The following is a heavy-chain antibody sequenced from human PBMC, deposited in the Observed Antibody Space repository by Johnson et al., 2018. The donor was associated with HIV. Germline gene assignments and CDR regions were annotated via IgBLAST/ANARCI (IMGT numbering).Heavy chain of an antibody. V-gene: IGHV3-66*03. CDR3: ARGGPSWGAWSRTFDV. Sequence: VQLVESGGGLIQPGGSLRLSCAASGFTVSSNYMSWVRQAPGKGLEWVSVIYSGGSTYYADSVKGRFTISRDNSKNNLFLEMNSLRTDDTAVYYCARGGPSWGAWSRTFDVWGQGTMVIVSS. CDR1: GFTVSSNY. CDR2: IYSGGST. D-gene: IGHD7-27*01. J-gene: IGHJ3*01.